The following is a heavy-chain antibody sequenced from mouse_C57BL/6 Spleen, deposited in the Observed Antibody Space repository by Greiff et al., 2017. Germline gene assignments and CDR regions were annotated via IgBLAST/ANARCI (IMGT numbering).Heavy chain of an antibody. Sequence: VQLQQPGAELVRPGTSVKLSCKASGYTFTSYWMHWVKQRPGQGLEWIGVIDPSDSYTNYNQKFKGKATLTVDTSSSTAYMQLSSLTSEDSAVYYCARNYYGSSVYYFDYWGQGTTLTVSS. CDR2: IDPSDSYT. CDR1: GYTFTSYW. J-gene: IGHJ2*01. V-gene: IGHV1-59*01. D-gene: IGHD1-1*01. CDR3: ARNYYGSSVYYFDY.